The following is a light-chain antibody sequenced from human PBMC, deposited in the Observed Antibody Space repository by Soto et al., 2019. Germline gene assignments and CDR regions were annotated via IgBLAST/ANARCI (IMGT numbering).Light chain of an antibody. J-gene: IGKJ2*01. CDR1: QSVSSY. CDR2: DAS. CDR3: QQRSNWPPVYT. V-gene: IGKV3-11*01. Sequence: EIVLTQSPATLSLSPGERATLSCRASQSVSSYLAWYQQKPGQAPRLLIYDASNRATGIPARFSGSGSGTDFTLTIRSLEPEDFAVYSCQQRSNWPPVYTFGQGTKLEIK.